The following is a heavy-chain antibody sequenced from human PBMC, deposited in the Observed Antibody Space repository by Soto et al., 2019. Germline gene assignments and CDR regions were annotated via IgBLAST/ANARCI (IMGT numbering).Heavy chain of an antibody. CDR3: ARMIAAVLKYGMDV. D-gene: IGHD6-13*01. Sequence: PGGSLRLSCAASGSTFSSYSMNWVRQAPGKGLEWVSYISSSSRTIYYADSVKGRFTISRDNAKNSLYLQMNSLRDEDTAVYYCARMIAAVLKYGMDVWGQGTTVTVSS. V-gene: IGHV3-48*02. CDR2: ISSSSRTI. J-gene: IGHJ6*02. CDR1: GSTFSSYS.